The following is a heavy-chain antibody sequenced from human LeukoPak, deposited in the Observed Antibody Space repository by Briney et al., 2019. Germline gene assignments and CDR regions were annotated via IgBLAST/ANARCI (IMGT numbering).Heavy chain of an antibody. J-gene: IGHJ4*02. V-gene: IGHV1-18*01. CDR3: ARVPPWGAAGAFDY. D-gene: IGHD6-13*01. Sequence: GASVKVSCKTSGYTFTSYDINWVRQATGQGLEWMGWISAYNGNTNYAQKLQGRVTMTTDTSTSTAYMELRSLRSDDTAVYYCARVPPWGAAGAFDYWGQGTLVTVSS. CDR1: GYTFTSYD. CDR2: ISAYNGNT.